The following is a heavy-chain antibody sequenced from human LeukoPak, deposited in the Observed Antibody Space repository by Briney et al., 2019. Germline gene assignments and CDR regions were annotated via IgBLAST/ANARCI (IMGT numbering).Heavy chain of an antibody. CDR1: GFTFSSYE. CDR2: ISSSDSTI. CDR3: ARTIEMATISYFDY. J-gene: IGHJ4*02. Sequence: GGSLRLSCAASGFTFSSYEMNWIRQAPGKGLEWVSYISSSDSTIYYADSVKGRFTISRDNAKNSLYLQMNSLRAGDTAVYYCARTIEMATISYFDYWGQGTLVTVSS. V-gene: IGHV3-48*03. D-gene: IGHD5-24*01.